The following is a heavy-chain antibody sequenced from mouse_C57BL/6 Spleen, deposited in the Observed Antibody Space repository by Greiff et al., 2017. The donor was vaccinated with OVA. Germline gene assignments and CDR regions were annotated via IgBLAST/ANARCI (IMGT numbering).Heavy chain of an antibody. CDR2: IYPYNGVS. V-gene: IGHV1-31*01. CDR1: GYPFTGYY. CDR3: AGGNYYFDY. J-gene: IGHJ2*01. Sequence: EVQGVESGPELVKPGASVKISCKASGYPFTGYYMHWVKQSHGNILDWIGYIYPYNGVSSYNQKFKGKATLTVDKSSSTAYMELRSLTSEDSAVYYCAGGNYYFDYWGQGTTLTVSS. D-gene: IGHD2-1*01.